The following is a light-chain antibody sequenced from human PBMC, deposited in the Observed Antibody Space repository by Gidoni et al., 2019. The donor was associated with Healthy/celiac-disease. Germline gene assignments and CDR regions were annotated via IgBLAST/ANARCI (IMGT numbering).Light chain of an antibody. CDR3: QQYNNWLLT. CDR1: QSVSSY. V-gene: IGKV3-15*01. CDR2: GAS. Sequence: DIVMTQSPATLSVSPGERATLPCRASQSVSSYLAWYQQKPGQPPRLLIYGASTRATGIPARFSGSGSGTEFTLTISSLQSEDFAVYYCQQYNNWLLTFGQGTKVEIK. J-gene: IGKJ1*01.